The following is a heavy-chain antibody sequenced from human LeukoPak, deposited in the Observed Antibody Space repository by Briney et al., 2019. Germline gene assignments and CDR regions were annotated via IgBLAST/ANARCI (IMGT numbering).Heavy chain of an antibody. D-gene: IGHD2-2*01. CDR3: ARAIVPAATYYYYYYMDV. CDR1: GYTFTGYY. J-gene: IGHJ6*03. V-gene: IGHV1-2*02. Sequence: ASVKVSCKASGYTFTGYYMHWVRQAPGQGLEWMGWINPNSGGTNYAQKFQGRVTMTRDTSISTAYMELSSLRSEDTAVYYCARAIVPAATYYYYYYMDVWGKGTTVTVSS. CDR2: INPNSGGT.